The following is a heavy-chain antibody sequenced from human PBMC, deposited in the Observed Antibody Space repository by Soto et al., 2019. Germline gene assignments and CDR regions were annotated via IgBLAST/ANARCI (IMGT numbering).Heavy chain of an antibody. D-gene: IGHD3-22*01. CDR1: GGSISSSSYY. CDR2: IYYSGST. CDR3: ARQNLITMIVASENWFDP. Sequence: SETLSLTCTVSGGSISSSSYYCGWIRQPPGKGLEWIGSIYYSGSTYYNPSLKSRVTISVDTSKNQFSLKLSSVTAADTAVYYCARQNLITMIVASENWFDPWGQGTLVTVS. V-gene: IGHV4-39*01. J-gene: IGHJ5*02.